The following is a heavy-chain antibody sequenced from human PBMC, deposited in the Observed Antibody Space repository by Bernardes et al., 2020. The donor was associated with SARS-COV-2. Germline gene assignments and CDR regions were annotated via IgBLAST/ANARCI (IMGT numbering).Heavy chain of an antibody. J-gene: IGHJ5*02. V-gene: IGHV4-34*01. Sequence: SETLSLTRAVYGGSFSGYYWSWIRQPPGKGLEWIGEINHSGSTHYNPSLKSRVTISVDTSKNQFSLKLNSVTAADTAVFYCARTPADVRYYNFWSGKLARANWFDPWGQGTLVTVSS. CDR2: INHSGST. CDR1: GGSFSGYY. D-gene: IGHD3-3*01. CDR3: ARTPADVRYYNFWSGKLARANWFDP.